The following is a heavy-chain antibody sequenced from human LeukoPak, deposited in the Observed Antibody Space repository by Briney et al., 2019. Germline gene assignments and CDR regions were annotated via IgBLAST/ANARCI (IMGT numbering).Heavy chain of an antibody. V-gene: IGHV1-18*01. J-gene: IGHJ4*02. CDR1: GYTFTSYG. CDR2: ISAYNGNT. D-gene: IGHD6-19*01. CDR3: ARVGPYSSGWYVRAPFDY. Sequence: ASVKVSCKASGYTFTSYGISWVRQAPGQGLEWMGWISAYNGNTNYAQKLQGRVTMTTDTSTSTAYMELRSLRSADTAVYYCARVGPYSSGWYVRAPFDYWGQGTVVIVSS.